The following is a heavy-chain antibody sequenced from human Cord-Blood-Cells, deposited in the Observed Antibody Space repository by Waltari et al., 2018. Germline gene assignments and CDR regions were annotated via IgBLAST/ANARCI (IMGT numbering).Heavy chain of an antibody. J-gene: IGHJ4*02. CDR1: GFTFSSYR. D-gene: IGHD3-9*01. Sequence: EVQLVESGGGLVKPGGSLRRSCAAYGFTFSSYRMNWVRKAPGKGLEWVSSISSSSSYIYYADSVKGRFTISRDNAKNSLYLQMNSLRAEDTAVYYCARELRYFDWLFDYWGQGTLVTVSS. CDR2: ISSSSSYI. CDR3: ARELRYFDWLFDY. V-gene: IGHV3-21*01.